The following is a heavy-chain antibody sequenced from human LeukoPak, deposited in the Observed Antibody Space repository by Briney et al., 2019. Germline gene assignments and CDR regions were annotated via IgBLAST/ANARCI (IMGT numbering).Heavy chain of an antibody. CDR3: AKDTAPAYYYYGMDV. J-gene: IGHJ6*02. CDR2: ISWYSCSI. Sequence: PGGSLRLSCAASGFTFDDYAMHWVRQAPGKGLEWVSGISWYSCSIGYADSVKGRFTISRDNAKNALYLQMNSLRAEDTALYYCAKDTAPAYYYYGMDVWGQGTTVSVSS. V-gene: IGHV3-9*01. CDR1: GFTFDDYA.